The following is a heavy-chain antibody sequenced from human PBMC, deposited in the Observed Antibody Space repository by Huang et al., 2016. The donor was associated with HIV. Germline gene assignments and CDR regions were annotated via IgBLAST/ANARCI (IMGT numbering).Heavy chain of an antibody. D-gene: IGHD3-22*01. CDR2: INSDGSSS. CDR1: GFTFSSYW. Sequence: EVQLVESGGGLVQPGGSLRLSCAASGFTFSSYWMHWVRQAPGKGLVWVSRINSDGSSSGYADSVKGRFTISRDNAKNTQYLQMNSLRAEDTAVYYCVRDPRIQSWLNYFDYWGQGTLVSVSS. J-gene: IGHJ4*02. CDR3: VRDPRIQSWLNYFDY. V-gene: IGHV3-74*01.